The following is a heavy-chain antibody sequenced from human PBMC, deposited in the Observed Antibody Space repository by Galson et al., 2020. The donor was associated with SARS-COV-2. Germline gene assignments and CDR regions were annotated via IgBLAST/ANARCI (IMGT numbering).Heavy chain of an antibody. CDR1: GFTFSGHY. CDR2: LSSGGSAN. D-gene: IGHD1-26*01. CDR3: VRGRSQSGYGSFPDGFDL. Sequence: GGSLRLSCAASGFTFSGHYMRWVRKDPARGLERVSCLSSGGSANYYAGAVRDRFTISRDNAASSVFLEMKILRVEDSAVYFCVRGRSQSGYGSFPDGFDLWGQGTVVTVSS. V-gene: IGHV3-11*01. J-gene: IGHJ3*01.